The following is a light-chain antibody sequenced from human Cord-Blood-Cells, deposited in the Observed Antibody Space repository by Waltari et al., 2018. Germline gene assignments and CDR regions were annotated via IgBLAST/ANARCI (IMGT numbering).Light chain of an antibody. J-gene: IGLJ1*01. V-gene: IGLV2-23*01. CDR3: CSYAGSSTYV. Sequence: QSALTQPASVSGSPGQSITISCTGTSSDVGSYNLFSWYQQHPGKAPKLMIYEGSKRPSGVSNRFSGSKSGNTSSLTISGLQAEDDADYYCCSYAGSSTYVFGTGTKVTVL. CDR1: SSDVGSYNL. CDR2: EGS.